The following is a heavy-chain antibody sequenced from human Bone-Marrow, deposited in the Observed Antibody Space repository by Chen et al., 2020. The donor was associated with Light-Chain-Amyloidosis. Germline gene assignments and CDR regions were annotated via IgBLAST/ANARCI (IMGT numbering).Heavy chain of an antibody. CDR3: ARQGGVAMAVHGYVMDV. Sequence: QLQLQESGPGLVKPSETLSLTCTVSGGSISGSNYYWGWVRQPPGKGLEWMGIIYDSGSTFHNPSLKRRVTISVDTSKTQFSLTLSSVTAADTAVYYCARQGGVAMAVHGYVMDVWGQGTTVTVSS. CDR1: GGSISGSNYY. V-gene: IGHV4-39*01. CDR2: IYDSGST. J-gene: IGHJ6*02. D-gene: IGHD6-19*01.